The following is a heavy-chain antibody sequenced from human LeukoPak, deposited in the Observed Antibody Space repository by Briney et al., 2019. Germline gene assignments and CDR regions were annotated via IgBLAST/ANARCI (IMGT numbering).Heavy chain of an antibody. D-gene: IGHD2-8*02. J-gene: IGHJ6*04. V-gene: IGHV4-34*01. CDR3: ARAPRGVSAALNYYYGMDV. CDR2: INHSGST. Sequence: ASETLSLTCAVYGGSFSGYYWSWIRQPPGKGLEWIGEINHSGSTNYNPSLKSRVTISVDTSKNQFSLKLSSVTAADTAVYYCARAPRGVSAALNYYYGMDVWGKGTTVTVSS. CDR1: GGSFSGYY.